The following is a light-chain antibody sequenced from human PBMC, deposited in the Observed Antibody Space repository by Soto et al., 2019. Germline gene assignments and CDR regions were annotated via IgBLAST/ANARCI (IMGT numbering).Light chain of an antibody. Sequence: EIVLTQSPGTLSLSPGERATLSCRASQSLSSNYLAWYQQKPGQAPRLLIYGASSRATGIPDRFSGSGSGKDFTLTISRLEPEDFAVFYCHQCDSSPWTFGQGTKVEIK. CDR1: QSLSSNY. V-gene: IGKV3-20*01. CDR3: HQCDSSPWT. CDR2: GAS. J-gene: IGKJ1*01.